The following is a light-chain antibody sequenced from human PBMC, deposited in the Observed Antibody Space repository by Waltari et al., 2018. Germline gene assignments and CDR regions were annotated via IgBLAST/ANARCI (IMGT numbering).Light chain of an antibody. J-gene: IGLJ2*01. CDR2: EVT. V-gene: IGLV2-23*02. CDR3: CSYAGSGTLV. CDR1: SSDVGNSDL. Sequence: QSALTQPASVSGSPGQSLPISCTGTSSDVGNSDLVSWYQQPPGKAPKLMIYEVTKRPSWVSNRFSGSKSGNTASLTVSGLQAEDEADYYCCSYAGSGTLVFGGGTKLTVL.